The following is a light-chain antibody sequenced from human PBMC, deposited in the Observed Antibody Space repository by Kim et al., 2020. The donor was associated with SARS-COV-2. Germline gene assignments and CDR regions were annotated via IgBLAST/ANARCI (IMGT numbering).Light chain of an antibody. CDR1: SLRRYY. Sequence: GQTVRNKCKGDSLRRYYVSWYQQKPGQAPVLVIYGKNNRPAAIPDRFSGSSSGNTASLTITGAQAEDEADYYCNFRDSSGNHLLYVFGTGTKVTVL. J-gene: IGLJ1*01. CDR3: NFRDSSGNHLLYV. CDR2: GKN. V-gene: IGLV3-19*01.